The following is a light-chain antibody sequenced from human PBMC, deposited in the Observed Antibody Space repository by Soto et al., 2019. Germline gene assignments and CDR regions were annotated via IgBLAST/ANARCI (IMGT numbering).Light chain of an antibody. CDR1: QSVSSSY. Sequence: EIVLTQSRGTLSLSPGERATLSCRAIQSVSSSYLAWYQQKPGQAPRLLIYGASSRATGIPDRFSGSGSGTDFTLTISRLEPEDFAVYYCQQYGSSLRTFGQGTKV. CDR3: QQYGSSLRT. CDR2: GAS. J-gene: IGKJ1*01. V-gene: IGKV3-20*01.